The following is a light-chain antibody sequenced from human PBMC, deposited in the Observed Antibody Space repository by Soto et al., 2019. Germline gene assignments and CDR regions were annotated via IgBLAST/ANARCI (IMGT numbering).Light chain of an antibody. CDR1: SSDVGSYNL. Sequence: QSALTQPASVSGSPGQSITISCTGTSSDVGSYNLVSWYQQHPGKAPKLMIYEGSKRPSGVSNRFSGSKSGNTASLTISGLQAEDEADYYCCSYAGSSTFFYVFGTGTKVPVL. CDR3: CSYAGSSTFFYV. J-gene: IGLJ1*01. CDR2: EGS. V-gene: IGLV2-23*03.